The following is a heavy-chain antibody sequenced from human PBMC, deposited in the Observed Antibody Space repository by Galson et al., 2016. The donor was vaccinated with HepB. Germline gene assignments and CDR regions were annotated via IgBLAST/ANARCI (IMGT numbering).Heavy chain of an antibody. CDR1: GGTFSSGV. J-gene: IGHJ6*02. D-gene: IGHD5/OR15-5a*01. Sequence: SVKVSCKASGGTFSSGVINWVRQAPGQGLEWMGGIIVLFATANYAQKFQGRVTMTADESTSTAYMELSSLRFEDTAVYYCARAEADCGNGVCDRSGYYHGMDVWGQGTTVTVSS. V-gene: IGHV1-69*13. CDR2: IIVLFATA. CDR3: ARAEADCGNGVCDRSGYYHGMDV.